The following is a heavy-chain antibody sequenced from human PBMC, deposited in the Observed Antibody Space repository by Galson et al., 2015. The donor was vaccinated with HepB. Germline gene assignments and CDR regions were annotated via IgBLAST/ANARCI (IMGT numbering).Heavy chain of an antibody. CDR3: AREMVTASNGFDI. V-gene: IGHV3-48*01. J-gene: IGHJ3*02. D-gene: IGHD4-23*01. CDR1: GFTISTHT. CDR2: IMRHSTTI. Sequence: SLRLSCAASGFTISTHTINWVRQAPGKGLEWISYIMRHSTTISYADSVKGRFTISRDDASNSVYLQMNSLRAEDTAVYYCAREMVTASNGFDIWGQGTMVTVTS.